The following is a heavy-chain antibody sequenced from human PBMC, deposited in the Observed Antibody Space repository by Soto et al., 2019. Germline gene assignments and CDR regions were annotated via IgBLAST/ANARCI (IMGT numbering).Heavy chain of an antibody. V-gene: IGHV3-21*01. CDR2: ISSSSYI. CDR3: ARTWSSSWYFGAFDI. CDR1: GLTFCSYS. J-gene: IGHJ3*02. Sequence: GGSMRLSCAASGLTFCSYSMNWVRQAPGKGLEWVSSISSSSYIYYADSVKGRFTISRDNAKNSLYLQMNSLRAEDTAVYYCARTWSSSWYFGAFDIWGQGTMVTVSS. D-gene: IGHD6-13*01.